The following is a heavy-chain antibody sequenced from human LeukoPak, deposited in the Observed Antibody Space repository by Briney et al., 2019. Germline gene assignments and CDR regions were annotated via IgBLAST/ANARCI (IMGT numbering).Heavy chain of an antibody. CDR1: GGTFSSYA. D-gene: IGHD3-3*01. CDR2: INPNSGVT. J-gene: IGHJ4*02. V-gene: IGHV1-2*02. Sequence: GSSVKVSCKASGGTFSSYAISWVRQAPGQGLEWLGWINPNSGVTSYVQKFQGRVTMTRDTSISTAYMELSRLTSDDTAVYYCARAVVVGGYYRVYFDYWGQGTLVTVSS. CDR3: ARAVVVGGYYRVYFDY.